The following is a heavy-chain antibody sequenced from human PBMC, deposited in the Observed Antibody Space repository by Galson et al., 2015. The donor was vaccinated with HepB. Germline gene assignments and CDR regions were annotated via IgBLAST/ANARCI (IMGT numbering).Heavy chain of an antibody. CDR1: GYSFTSYW. CDR3: ARQPPYYYDSSGTTYFDY. J-gene: IGHJ4*02. CDR2: IYPGDSDT. Sequence: SGAEVKRPGESLKISCKGSGYSFTSYWIGWVRQMPGKGLEWMGIIYPGDSDTRYSPSFQGQVTISADKSISTAYLQWSSLKASDTAMYDCARQPPYYYDSSGTTYFDYGGQGTLVTVSS. V-gene: IGHV5-51*01. D-gene: IGHD3-22*01.